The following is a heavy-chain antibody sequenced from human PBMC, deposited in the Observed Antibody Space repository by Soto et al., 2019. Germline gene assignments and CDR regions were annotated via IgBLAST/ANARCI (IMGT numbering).Heavy chain of an antibody. Sequence: QVQLVESGGGVVQPGRSLRLSCAASGFTFSSYAMHWVRQAPGKGLEWVAVISYDGSNKNYADSVKGRFTISRDNSKNTLYLQMNSLRAEDTAVYYCARVPRRGNWFDPWGQGTLVTVSS. CDR3: ARVPRRGNWFDP. CDR2: ISYDGSNK. CDR1: GFTFSSYA. J-gene: IGHJ5*02. V-gene: IGHV3-30-3*01.